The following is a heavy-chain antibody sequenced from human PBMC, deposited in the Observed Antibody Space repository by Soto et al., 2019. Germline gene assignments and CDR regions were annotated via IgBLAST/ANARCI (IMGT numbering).Heavy chain of an antibody. CDR3: ARFSQNLAAAGTRSFDY. J-gene: IGHJ4*02. V-gene: IGHV1-3*01. Sequence: ASVKVSCKASVYTFTSYAMHWVRQAPGQRLEWMGWINAGNGNTKYSQKFQGRVTITRDTSASTAYVELSSLRSEDTAVYSCARFSQNLAAAGTRSFDYWGQGTLVTVSS. D-gene: IGHD6-13*01. CDR2: INAGNGNT. CDR1: VYTFTSYA.